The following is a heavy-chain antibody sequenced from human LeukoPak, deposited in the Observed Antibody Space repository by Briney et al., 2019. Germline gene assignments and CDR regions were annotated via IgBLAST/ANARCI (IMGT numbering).Heavy chain of an antibody. CDR2: INPNSGGT. CDR1: GYTFTGYY. V-gene: IGHV1-2*02. Sequence: AASVKVSCKASGYTFTGYYRHWVRQAPGQGLEWMGWINPNSGGTNYAQKFQGRVTMTRDTSISTAYMELSRLRSDDTAVYYCARLYYGSGSPFDYWGQGTLVTVSS. CDR3: ARLYYGSGSPFDY. D-gene: IGHD3-10*01. J-gene: IGHJ4*02.